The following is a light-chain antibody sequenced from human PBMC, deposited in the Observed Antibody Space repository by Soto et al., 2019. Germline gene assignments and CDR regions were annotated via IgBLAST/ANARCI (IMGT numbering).Light chain of an antibody. J-gene: IGKJ1*01. CDR2: WAS. V-gene: IGKV4-1*01. CDR1: QSVLYSSNNKNC. CDR3: QQYYSTLWT. Sequence: DIVMTQSPDSLAVSLGERATINCKSSQSVLYSSNNKNCLAWYQQKPGQPPKLLIYWASTRESGVPDRFSGSGSGTDFTLTISSLQAEDVAVSSCQQYYSTLWTFGQGTKVEIK.